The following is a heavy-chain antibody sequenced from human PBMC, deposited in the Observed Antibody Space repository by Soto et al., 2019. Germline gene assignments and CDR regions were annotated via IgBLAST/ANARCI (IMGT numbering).Heavy chain of an antibody. CDR1: GGSISSYY. CDR3: ARWDYGSGSNDY. CDR2: IYYSGST. J-gene: IGHJ4*02. Sequence: QVQLQESGPGLVKPSETLSLTCTVSGGSISSYYWSWIRQPPGKGLEWIGYIYYSGSTNYNPSLKSRVTISVDTFKNHFSLKMSSVTAADTAVYYCARWDYGSGSNDYWGQGTLVTVSS. D-gene: IGHD3-10*01. V-gene: IGHV4-59*08.